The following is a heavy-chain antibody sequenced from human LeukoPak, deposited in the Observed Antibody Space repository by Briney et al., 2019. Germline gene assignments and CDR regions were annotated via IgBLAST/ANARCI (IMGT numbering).Heavy chain of an antibody. CDR1: GFTFSSYA. D-gene: IGHD3-22*01. J-gene: IGHJ4*02. Sequence: GGSLRLSCAASGFTFSSYAMRWVRQAPGKGLEWVSGISGSGGSTYYADSVKGRFTISRDNSKNTLYLQMNSLRVEDTANYYCAKLPTYYFDSSGYHFDYWGQGTLVTVSS. CDR2: ISGSGGST. CDR3: AKLPTYYFDSSGYHFDY. V-gene: IGHV3-23*01.